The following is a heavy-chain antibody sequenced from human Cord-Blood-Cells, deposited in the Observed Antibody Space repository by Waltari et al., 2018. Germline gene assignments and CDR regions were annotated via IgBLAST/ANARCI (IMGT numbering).Heavy chain of an antibody. V-gene: IGHV4-34*01. CDR2: INHSGST. D-gene: IGHD3-16*01. Sequence: QVQLPQWGAGLLKPSETLSLTCAVYGGSFRGYYWSCTRQPPGKGLEWIGEINHSGSTNYNPSLKSRVTISVDTSKNQFSLKLSSVTAADTAVYYCARVYYDYVYGMDVWGQGTTVTVSS. CDR3: ARVYYDYVYGMDV. CDR1: GGSFRGYY. J-gene: IGHJ6*02.